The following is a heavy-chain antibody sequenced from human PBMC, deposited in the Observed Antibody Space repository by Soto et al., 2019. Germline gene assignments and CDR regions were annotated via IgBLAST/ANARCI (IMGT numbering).Heavy chain of an antibody. D-gene: IGHD6-19*01. V-gene: IGHV3-7*01. J-gene: IGHJ4*02. CDR3: ARRPGYSSGWFAD. CDR2: IKQDGSEK. Sequence: EVQLVESGGGLVQPGGSLRLSCAASGFTFSTYWMSWVRQAPGKGLEWLANIKQDGSEKYYVDSVKGRFTVSRDNAKNSLYLQMNSWRAEDTAVYYCARRPGYSSGWFADWGQGTLVTVS. CDR1: GFTFSTYW.